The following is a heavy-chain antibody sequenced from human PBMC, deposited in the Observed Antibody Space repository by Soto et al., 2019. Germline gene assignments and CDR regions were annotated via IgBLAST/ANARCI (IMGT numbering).Heavy chain of an antibody. Sequence: SETLSLTSAVSGGSISIGTYSWRWIRQPPGEGLEWIGYIFHSGHTYYNPSLKSRVTISIDTSKNQFSLKLSSVTAADTAVYYCVRDGDYYDSAGYLTIWGQGTMVT. CDR3: VRDGDYYDSAGYLTI. CDR1: GGSISIGTYS. CDR2: IFHSGHT. J-gene: IGHJ3*02. V-gene: IGHV4-30-2*01. D-gene: IGHD3-22*01.